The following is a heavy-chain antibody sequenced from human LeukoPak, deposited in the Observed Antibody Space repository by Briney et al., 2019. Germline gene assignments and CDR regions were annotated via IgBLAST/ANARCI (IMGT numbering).Heavy chain of an antibody. Sequence: ASVEVSCKASGYTFTGYYMHWVRQAPGQGLEWMGWINPNSGGTNYAQKFQGRVTMTRDTSISTAYMELSRLRSDDTAVYYCARPSIAAETWFDPWGQGTLVTVSS. V-gene: IGHV1-2*02. CDR3: ARPSIAAETWFDP. CDR1: GYTFTGYY. CDR2: INPNSGGT. J-gene: IGHJ5*02. D-gene: IGHD6-13*01.